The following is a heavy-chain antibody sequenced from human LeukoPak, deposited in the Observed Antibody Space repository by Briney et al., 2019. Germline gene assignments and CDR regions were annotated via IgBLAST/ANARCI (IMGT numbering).Heavy chain of an antibody. V-gene: IGHV3-23*01. CDR2: ISGSGGST. Sequence: SGGSLRLSCAASGFTFSSYGMSWVRQAPGKGLEWVPAISGSGGSTYYADSVKGRFTISRDNSKNTLYLQMNSLRAEDTAVYYCAKDRQWLVNYFDYWGQGTLVTVSS. CDR3: AKDRQWLVNYFDY. D-gene: IGHD6-19*01. CDR1: GFTFSSYG. J-gene: IGHJ4*02.